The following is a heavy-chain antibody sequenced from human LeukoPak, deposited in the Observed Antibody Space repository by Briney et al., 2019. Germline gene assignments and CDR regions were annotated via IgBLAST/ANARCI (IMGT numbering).Heavy chain of an antibody. CDR3: ARGLLFDP. V-gene: IGHV4-34*01. D-gene: IGHD1-26*01. CDR1: GGSFSGCY. J-gene: IGHJ5*02. Sequence: SETLSLTCAVYGGSFSGCYWSWIRQPPGKGLEWIREINHSGSTNYNPSLKSRVTISVDTSKNQFSLKLSSVTAADTAVYYCARGLLFDPWGQGTLVTVSS. CDR2: INHSGST.